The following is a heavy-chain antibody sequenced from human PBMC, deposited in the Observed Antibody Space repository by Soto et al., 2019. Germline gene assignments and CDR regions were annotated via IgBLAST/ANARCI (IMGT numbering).Heavy chain of an antibody. D-gene: IGHD3-16*01. CDR1: GFTFSTYW. Sequence: EVQLVESGGGLVQPGGSLRLPCAASGFTFSTYWMTWVRQPPGKGLEWVASINQDGSERYYVDSVRGRFTISRDNAKNSLYLQMNSQSAEDTAVYYCVCGGNFFVYWGQGTLVTVAP. CDR3: VCGGNFFVY. V-gene: IGHV3-7*01. J-gene: IGHJ4*02. CDR2: INQDGSER.